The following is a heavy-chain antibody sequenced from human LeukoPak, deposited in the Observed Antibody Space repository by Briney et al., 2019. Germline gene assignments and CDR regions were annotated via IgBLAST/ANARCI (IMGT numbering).Heavy chain of an antibody. D-gene: IGHD3-10*01. J-gene: IGHJ4*02. V-gene: IGHV4-39*02. CDR3: ARGTSRITMVRGVIVPESYFDY. CDR2: ISYSGGT. CDR1: GGSISSSSYY. Sequence: KPSETLSLTCTVSGGSISSSSYYWGCIRQPPGKGLEWIGSISYSGGTYYNPSLKSRVTISVDTSKNHFSLKLSSVTAADTAVYYCARGTSRITMVRGVIVPESYFDYWGQGTLVTVSS.